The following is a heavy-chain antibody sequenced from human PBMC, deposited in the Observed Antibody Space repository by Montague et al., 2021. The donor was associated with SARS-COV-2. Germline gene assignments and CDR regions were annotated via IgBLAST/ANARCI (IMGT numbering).Heavy chain of an antibody. CDR2: INHSGST. CDR1: GGSFSGYY. D-gene: IGHD4-11*01. Sequence: SETLSLTCAVYGGSFSGYYWTWIRQSPRKGLEWIGEINHSGSTNYNPSLKSRVTISVDTSKNQFSLKLSSVTAADTAVYYCACGEITTRGLIYYYGMDVRGQGTTVTLSS. V-gene: IGHV4-34*01. J-gene: IGHJ6*02. CDR3: ACGEITTRGLIYYYGMDV.